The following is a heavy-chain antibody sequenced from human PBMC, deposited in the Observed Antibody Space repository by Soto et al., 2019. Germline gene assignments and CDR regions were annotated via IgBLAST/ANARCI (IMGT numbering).Heavy chain of an antibody. V-gene: IGHV4-39*01. Sequence: SATLSLTCTVSGGSISSSSYYWGWIRQPPGKGLEWIGSIYYSGSTYYNPSLKSRVTISVDTSKNQFSLKLSSVTAADTAVYYCARCPTGGYYYGMDVWGQGTTVTVSS. CDR3: ARCPTGGYYYGMDV. CDR1: GGSISSSSYY. J-gene: IGHJ6*02. CDR2: IYYSGST.